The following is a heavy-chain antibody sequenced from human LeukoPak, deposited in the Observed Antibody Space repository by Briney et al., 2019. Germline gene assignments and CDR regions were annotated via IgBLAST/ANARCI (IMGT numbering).Heavy chain of an antibody. V-gene: IGHV5-51*01. CDR3: ARLPNSGADLTWFDP. CDR2: IYPYDSHT. Sequence: GESLKISCEASGYRVTYYWIAWVRQMPGKGLEWMGIIYPYDSHTRYSPSFQGQVIISADKSISTAYLQWSSLKASDSAMYYCARLPNSGADLTWFDPWGQGTLVTVSS. J-gene: IGHJ5*02. D-gene: IGHD3-10*01. CDR1: GYRVTYYW.